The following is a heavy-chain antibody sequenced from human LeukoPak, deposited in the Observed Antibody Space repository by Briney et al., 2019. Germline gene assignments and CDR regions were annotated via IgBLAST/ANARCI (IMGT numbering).Heavy chain of an antibody. CDR3: ARVVELLWFGEFSPRLRNWFDP. V-gene: IGHV4-34*01. CDR2: INHSGST. J-gene: IGHJ5*02. D-gene: IGHD3-10*01. CDR1: GGSFSGYY. Sequence: SETLSLTCAVYGGSFSGYYWSWIRQPPGKGLEWIGEINHSGSTNYNPSLKSRVTISVDTSKNQFSLKLSSVTAADTAVYYCARVVELLWFGEFSPRLRNWFDPWGQGTLVTVSS.